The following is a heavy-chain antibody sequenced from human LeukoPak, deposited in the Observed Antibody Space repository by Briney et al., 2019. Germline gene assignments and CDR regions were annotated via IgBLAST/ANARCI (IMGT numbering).Heavy chain of an antibody. CDR3: ARDGRWLQLAPDAFDI. D-gene: IGHD5-24*01. CDR1: GFTFSSYA. Sequence: GGSLRLSCAASGFTFSSYAMSWVRQAPGKGLEWVSGVSGSGGETWYADSAKGRFTISRDNSKNTLYLQMNSLRAEDTAVYYCARDGRWLQLAPDAFDIWGQGTMVTVSS. CDR2: VSGSGGET. J-gene: IGHJ3*02. V-gene: IGHV3-23*01.